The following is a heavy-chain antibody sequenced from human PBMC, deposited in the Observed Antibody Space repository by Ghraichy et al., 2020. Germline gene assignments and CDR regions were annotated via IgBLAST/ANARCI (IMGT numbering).Heavy chain of an antibody. Sequence: SETLSLTCTVSGGSISSGSYYWSWIRQPAGKGLEWIGRIYTSGSTNYNPSLKSRVTISVDTSKNQFSLKLSSVTAADTAVYYCARDLGGGQIYYYDSSGPGAFDIWGQGTMVTISS. J-gene: IGHJ3*02. CDR1: GGSISSGSYY. CDR3: ARDLGGGQIYYYDSSGPGAFDI. V-gene: IGHV4-61*02. CDR2: IYTSGST. D-gene: IGHD3-22*01.